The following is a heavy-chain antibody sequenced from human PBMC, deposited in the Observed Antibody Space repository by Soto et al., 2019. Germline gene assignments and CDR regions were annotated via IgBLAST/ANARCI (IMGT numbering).Heavy chain of an antibody. J-gene: IGHJ6*02. CDR1: GYTFSAND. CDR3: ARDMSRSSGWYQYGMDV. V-gene: IGHV1-18*01. Sequence: ASVKVSCKTSGYTFSANDIYWVRQAPGQGLEWMGWIRAYNGDTNYAQKFQTRVTMTTDKSTDTAYMDLRSLTSDDTAIYYCARDMSRSSGWYQYGMDVWGQGTTVTVSS. D-gene: IGHD6-19*01. CDR2: IRAYNGDT.